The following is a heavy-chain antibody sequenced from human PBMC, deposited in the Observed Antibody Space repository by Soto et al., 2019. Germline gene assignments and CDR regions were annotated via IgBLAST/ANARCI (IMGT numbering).Heavy chain of an antibody. V-gene: IGHV3-30*03. CDR3: ARWVGGSMYDNSGKYDS. D-gene: IGHD3-22*01. CDR2: ISYDGSRT. Sequence: QVQLVESGGGVVQPGRSLRLTCAASGFIFSGSGVHWVRQAPGKGLEWVALISYDGSRTYYADSVRDRFTISRDNGQNTLYLQMNSLRAEDTAVYFCARWVGGSMYDNSGKYDSWGQGTLVIVSS. CDR1: GFIFSGSG. J-gene: IGHJ5*01.